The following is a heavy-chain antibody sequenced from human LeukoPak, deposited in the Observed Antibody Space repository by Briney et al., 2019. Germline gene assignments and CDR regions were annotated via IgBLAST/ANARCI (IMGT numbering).Heavy chain of an antibody. D-gene: IGHD3-10*01. V-gene: IGHV3-49*03. CDR1: GFTFGDYA. CDR2: IRNKAFGGST. CDR3: TRDEYGSGSPFDP. Sequence: GESLKISCTASGFTFGDYAVSWFRQAPGQGLEWVGFIRNKAFGGSTEYAASVKGRFTISRDDSEGIAYLQMNSLKSEDTAVYYCTRDEYGSGSPFDPWGQGTLVTVSS. J-gene: IGHJ5*02.